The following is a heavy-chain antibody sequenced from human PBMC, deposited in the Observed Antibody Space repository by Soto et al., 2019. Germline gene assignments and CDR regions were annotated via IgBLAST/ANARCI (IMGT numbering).Heavy chain of an antibody. CDR1: GGSISSGGYS. V-gene: IGHV4-30-2*01. Sequence: QLQLQESGSGLVRPSQTLSLTCAVSGGSISSGGYSWNWIRQPPGKGLEWIGYIYHSGSTFYNPSLKSRVTISVDKSKNQFPLKLNSVTAADTAVYYCARDQLEGNWFDPWGQGTLVTVSS. CDR3: ARDQLEGNWFDP. D-gene: IGHD1-1*01. J-gene: IGHJ5*02. CDR2: IYHSGST.